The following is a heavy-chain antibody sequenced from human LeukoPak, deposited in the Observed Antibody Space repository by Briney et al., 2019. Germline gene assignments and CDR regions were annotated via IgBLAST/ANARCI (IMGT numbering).Heavy chain of an antibody. CDR2: ISGSGGST. CDR3: AKGLLGPYYYYHGMDV. Sequence: GGSLRLSCAASGFTFSSYAMSWVRQAPGKGLEWVSAISGSGGSTYYADSVKGRFTISRDNSKNTLYLQMNSLRAEDTAVYYCAKGLLGPYYYYHGMDVWGQGTTVTVSS. J-gene: IGHJ6*02. CDR1: GFTFSSYA. V-gene: IGHV3-23*01.